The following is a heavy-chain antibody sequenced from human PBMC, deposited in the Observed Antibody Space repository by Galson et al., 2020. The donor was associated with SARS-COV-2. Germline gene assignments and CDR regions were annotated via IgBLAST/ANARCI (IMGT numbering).Heavy chain of an antibody. CDR2: IHSGGGST. D-gene: IGHD4-4*01. CDR1: GFTVTSNS. CDR3: ARVLGDDYNRNRFDI. Sequence: GESLKISCAASGFTVTSNSMSRVRQVPGKGPEWVSVIHSGGGSTYYADPLQGRFSISRDSSKNTLNLQMNSLRADDTAVYYCARVLGDDYNRNRFDIWGQGTMVTVSS. J-gene: IGHJ3*02. V-gene: IGHV3-66*01.